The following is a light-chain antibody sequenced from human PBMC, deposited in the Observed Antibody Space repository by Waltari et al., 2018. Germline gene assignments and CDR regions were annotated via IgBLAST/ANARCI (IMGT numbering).Light chain of an antibody. J-gene: IGKJ2*01. CDR1: QSLRHLNGYNY. V-gene: IGKV2-28*01. CDR3: MQARQTPFT. Sequence: EIVMTQSPLSLPVTPGETASISFRSSQSLRHLNGYNYLDWYLQKPGQSPKLLIYLGSSRASGVPGRFSGSGSGTDFTLLISRVEADDVGVYYCMQARQTPFTFGQGTKLEI. CDR2: LGS.